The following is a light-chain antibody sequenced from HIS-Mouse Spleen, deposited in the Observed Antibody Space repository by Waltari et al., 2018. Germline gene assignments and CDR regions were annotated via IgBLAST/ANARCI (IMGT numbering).Light chain of an antibody. CDR1: QSISSY. V-gene: IGKV1-39*01. Sequence: DIQMTQSPSSLSASVGDRVTITCRASQSISSYLNWYQQTPGKAPKLLIYAASSLQSWVPSRFSGSGSGTDFTLTISSLQPEDFATYYCQQSYSTPRTFGQGTKVEIK. CDR2: AAS. J-gene: IGKJ1*01. CDR3: QQSYSTPRT.